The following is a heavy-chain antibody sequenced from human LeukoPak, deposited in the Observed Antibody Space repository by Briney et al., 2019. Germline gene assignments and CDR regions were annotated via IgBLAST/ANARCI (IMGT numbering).Heavy chain of an antibody. D-gene: IGHD3-3*01. Sequence: SETLSLTWTVSGGSIGSYYWGWIRQPAGKGLEWIGRIYTSGSTNYNPSLKSRVTMSVDTSKNQFSLNLRSATPADTALYYCARDGFWSGYFSFGMDVRRQRTTVTVSS. CDR2: IYTSGST. V-gene: IGHV4-4*07. J-gene: IGHJ6*02. CDR1: GGSIGSYY. CDR3: ARDGFWSGYFSFGMDV.